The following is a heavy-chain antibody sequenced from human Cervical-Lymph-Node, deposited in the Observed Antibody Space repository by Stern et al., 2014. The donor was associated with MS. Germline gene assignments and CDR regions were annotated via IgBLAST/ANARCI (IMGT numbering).Heavy chain of an antibody. CDR3: AIDRLDSSHPLDY. CDR2: ISYSGRT. J-gene: IGHJ4*02. D-gene: IGHD3-22*01. Sequence: VQLVESGPGLVKPSETLTLTCTVSGGSVSSGSYYWSWIRQPPGKGLEWIGYISYSGRTNYNPSLKSRVTIYVDNTKNQFSLKLSSVTAADTAMYYCAIDRLDSSHPLDYWGQGTLVTVSS. CDR1: GGSVSSGSYY. V-gene: IGHV4-61*01.